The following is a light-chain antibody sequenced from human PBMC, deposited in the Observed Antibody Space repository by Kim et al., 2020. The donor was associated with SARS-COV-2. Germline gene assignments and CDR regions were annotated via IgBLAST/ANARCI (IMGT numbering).Light chain of an antibody. CDR3: LQHNTYPIT. Sequence: ASVGDRVTITCRASQGISSSLAWYQQKSGKAPKLLIYTASTLQSGVPSRFSGSGSGTEFTLTISSLQPEDFATYFCLQHNTYPITFGQGTRLEIK. CDR2: TAS. CDR1: QGISSS. V-gene: IGKV1-9*01. J-gene: IGKJ5*01.